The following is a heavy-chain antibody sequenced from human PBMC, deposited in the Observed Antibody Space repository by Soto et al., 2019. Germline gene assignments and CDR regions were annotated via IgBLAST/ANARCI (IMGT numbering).Heavy chain of an antibody. CDR1: GFKFSNYA. J-gene: IGHJ6*02. Sequence: GGSLRLSCAASGFKFSNYAMSWVRQAPGKGLEWVSLISATGGGTYYADSVKGRFTISRDNSKNSLYLQMNSLRAEDTAVYYCARDSRLHALSGYYYYSYGMDVCGQGTTVTVSS. D-gene: IGHD3-22*01. CDR3: ARDSRLHALSGYYYYSYGMDV. CDR2: ISATGGGT. V-gene: IGHV3-23*01.